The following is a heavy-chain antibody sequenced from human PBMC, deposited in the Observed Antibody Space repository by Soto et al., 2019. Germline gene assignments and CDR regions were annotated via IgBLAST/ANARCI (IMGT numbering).Heavy chain of an antibody. V-gene: IGHV4-61*01. J-gene: IGHJ4*02. Sequence: QVQLQESGPGLVTPSETLSLTCTVSGGSVSSGTYYWRWIRQPPGKGLEWIGYISSRGSTNYKPSLKSRVTISVDTSKNQFSLKLTSVTAADTAVYYCAMAGNYRYFDAWGQGTLVTVSS. CDR3: AMAGNYRYFDA. D-gene: IGHD1-7*01. CDR1: GGSVSSGTYY. CDR2: ISSRGST.